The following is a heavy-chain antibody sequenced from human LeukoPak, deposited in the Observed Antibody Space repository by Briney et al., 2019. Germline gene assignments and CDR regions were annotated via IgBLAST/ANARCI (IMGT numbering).Heavy chain of an antibody. D-gene: IGHD3-22*01. CDR3: ARHALTTINWFDP. V-gene: IGHV4-39*01. CDR2: IYYSGST. J-gene: IGHJ5*02. Sequence: SETLSLTCTVSGGSTSSTNYYWSWIRQPPGKGLEWIANIYYSGSTYYNPSLKSRVTISVDTSKNQFSLKLSSVTAADTAVYYCARHALTTINWFDPWGQGTLVTVSS. CDR1: GGSTSSTNYY.